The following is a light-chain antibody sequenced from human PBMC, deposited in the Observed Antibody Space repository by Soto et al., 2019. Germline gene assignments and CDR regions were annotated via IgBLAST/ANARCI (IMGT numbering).Light chain of an antibody. V-gene: IGKV3-11*01. CDR1: QSVRRY. J-gene: IGKJ5*01. Sequence: EIVLTQSPATLSLSPGERATLSCRASQSVRRYLAWYQQKPGQAPRLLIYDASNRATGIPARFSGSGSGTEFTLTISSLQPDDFATYFCQQYQTYSTFGQGTRLEI. CDR3: QQYQTYST. CDR2: DAS.